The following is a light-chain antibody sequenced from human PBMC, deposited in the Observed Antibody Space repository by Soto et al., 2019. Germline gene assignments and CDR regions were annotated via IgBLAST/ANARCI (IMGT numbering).Light chain of an antibody. Sequence: AIQLTQSPSSLSASVGDRVTITCRASQGISSALAWYQQKPGKAPKLLIYDASSLESGVPSRFSGSGSGTDFALTISSLQPEDFAIYCCQQFNSYVDTFGPGAKVDIK. CDR1: QGISSA. CDR2: DAS. J-gene: IGKJ3*01. V-gene: IGKV1-13*02. CDR3: QQFNSYVDT.